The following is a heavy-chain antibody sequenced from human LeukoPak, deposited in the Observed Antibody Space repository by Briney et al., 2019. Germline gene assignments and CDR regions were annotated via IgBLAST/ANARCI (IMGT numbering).Heavy chain of an antibody. CDR2: TNWDGGRT. Sequence: GGSLRLSCAASGFTFDDHAMSWVRQTPGKGLEWVSGTNWDGGRTGYADSVKGRFTISRDNANNSVFLQMNNLRAEDSAIYYCARGARWAYYFDYWGQGSLVTVSS. D-gene: IGHD4-23*01. CDR1: GFTFDDHA. CDR3: ARGARWAYYFDY. V-gene: IGHV3-20*04. J-gene: IGHJ4*02.